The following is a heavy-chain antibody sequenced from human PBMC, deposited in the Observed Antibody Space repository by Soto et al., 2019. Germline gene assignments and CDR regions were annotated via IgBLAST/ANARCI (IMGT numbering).Heavy chain of an antibody. CDR1: GGTVASSHW. Sequence: TLSLTCGVSGGTVASSHWWSWVRQSPGGGLEWIGNVYHTGDTNFNPSLQSRVTISVDKSNNQFSLRLNSLTAADTAVYFCAREIVTAGGNNYFDPWGPGTLVTVSS. D-gene: IGHD2-21*02. CDR3: AREIVTAGGNNYFDP. CDR2: VYHTGDT. V-gene: IGHV4-4*01. J-gene: IGHJ5*02.